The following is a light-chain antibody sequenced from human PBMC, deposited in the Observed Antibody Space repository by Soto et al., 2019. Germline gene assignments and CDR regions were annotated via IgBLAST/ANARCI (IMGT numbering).Light chain of an antibody. CDR2: TTS. V-gene: IGKV1D-12*01. J-gene: IGKJ4*01. CDR1: QDINNW. CDR3: QQANSFPLT. Sequence: DIQMTQSPSSVSASVGDRVTITCRASQDINNWLAWYQQKPGKALKLLIYTTSSLQSGVPSRFSGSGSGTDFTLTISSLQPEDFATYYCQQANSFPLTFGGGTKVEIK.